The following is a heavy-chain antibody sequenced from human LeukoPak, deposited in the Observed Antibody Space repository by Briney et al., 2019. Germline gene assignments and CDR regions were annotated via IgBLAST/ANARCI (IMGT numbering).Heavy chain of an antibody. V-gene: IGHV3-23*01. CDR3: ASSRTDDIVVVPVPYYYYMDV. Sequence: GGSLRLSCAASGFTFSSYAMSWVRQAPGKGLEWVSAISGSGGSTYYADSVKGRFTISRDNSKNTLYLQMNSLRAEDTAVYYCASSRTDDIVVVPVPYYYYMDVWGKGTTVTVSS. D-gene: IGHD2-2*01. J-gene: IGHJ6*03. CDR1: GFTFSSYA. CDR2: ISGSGGST.